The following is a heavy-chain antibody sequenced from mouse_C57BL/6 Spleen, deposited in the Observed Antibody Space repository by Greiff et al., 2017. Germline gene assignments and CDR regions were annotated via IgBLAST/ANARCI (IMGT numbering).Heavy chain of an antibody. CDR2: IYPADSYT. J-gene: IGHJ2*01. V-gene: IGHV1-69*01. Sequence: VQLQQPGAELVMPGASVKLSCKASGYAFTSYWMHWVKQRPGQGLEWIGEIYPADSYTNYNQKFKGKSTLTADKSSSTAYMQLSSLTSEDSAVYNCEGGYGRSNFAYWGQGTTLTVSA. CDR3: EGGYGRSNFAY. D-gene: IGHD1-1*01. CDR1: GYAFTSYW.